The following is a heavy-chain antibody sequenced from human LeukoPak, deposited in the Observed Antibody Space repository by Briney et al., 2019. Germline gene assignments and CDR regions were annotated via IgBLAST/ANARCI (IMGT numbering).Heavy chain of an antibody. V-gene: IGHV1-8*01. J-gene: IGHJ6*03. CDR1: GYTFTIYD. CDR2: MNPNSGNT. Sequence: GASVKVSFKASGYTFTIYDINWVRQATGQGLELMGWMNPNSGNTGYAQKFQGRVTMTRTTSISTAYLELSSLRSEDTAVYYCARQSRNYDFWRGYSYYYYYMDVWGNGTTVTVSS. D-gene: IGHD3-3*01. CDR3: ARQSRNYDFWRGYSYYYYYMDV.